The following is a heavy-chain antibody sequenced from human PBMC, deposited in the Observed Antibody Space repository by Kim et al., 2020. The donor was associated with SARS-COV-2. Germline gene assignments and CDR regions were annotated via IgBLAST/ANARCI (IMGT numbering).Heavy chain of an antibody. D-gene: IGHD6-13*01. V-gene: IGHV4-39*02. CDR3: ARAASSWYRFDY. J-gene: IGHJ4*02. Sequence: YYHPSLKRRVTISVDPSKNHFSLRLTSVTATDAAVYYCARAASSWYRFDYWGQGALVTVSS.